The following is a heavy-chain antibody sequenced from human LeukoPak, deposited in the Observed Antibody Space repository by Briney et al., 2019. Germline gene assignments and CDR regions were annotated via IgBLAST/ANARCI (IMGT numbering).Heavy chain of an antibody. D-gene: IGHD3-16*02. CDR2: INSDGSST. Sequence: PGGSLRLSCAASGFTFSSYWMHWVRQAPGKGLVWVSRINSDGSSTSYADSVKGRFTISRDNAKNSLYLQMNSLRAEDTALYYCAAQPQYDYVWGSYQIDYWGQGTLVTVSS. J-gene: IGHJ4*02. V-gene: IGHV3-74*01. CDR3: AAQPQYDYVWGSYQIDY. CDR1: GFTFSSYW.